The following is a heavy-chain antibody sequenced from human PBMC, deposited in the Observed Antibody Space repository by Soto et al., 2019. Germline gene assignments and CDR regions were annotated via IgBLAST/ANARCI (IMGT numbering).Heavy chain of an antibody. CDR3: ARDRRGSSSWPYYYYYYGMDV. CDR2: INPSGGST. D-gene: IGHD6-13*01. Sequence: ASVKVSCKASGYTFTSYYMHWVRQAPGQGLERMGIINPSGGSTSYAQKFQGRVTMTRDTSTSTVYMELSSLRSEDTAVYYCARDRRGSSSWPYYYYYYGMDVWGQGTTVTVSS. CDR1: GYTFTSYY. J-gene: IGHJ6*02. V-gene: IGHV1-46*01.